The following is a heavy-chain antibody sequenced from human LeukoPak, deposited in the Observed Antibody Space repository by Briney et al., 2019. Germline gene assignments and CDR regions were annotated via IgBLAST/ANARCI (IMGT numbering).Heavy chain of an antibody. J-gene: IGHJ4*02. CDR3: AKFGYSYGYYFDY. Sequence: GGSLRLSCAASGFTFSLYGMHWVRQAPGKGLEWVSAISGSGGSTYYADSVKGRFTISRDNSKNTLYLQMNSLRAEDTAVYYCAKFGYSYGYYFDYWGQGTLVTVSS. CDR2: ISGSGGST. V-gene: IGHV3-23*01. D-gene: IGHD5-18*01. CDR1: GFTFSLYG.